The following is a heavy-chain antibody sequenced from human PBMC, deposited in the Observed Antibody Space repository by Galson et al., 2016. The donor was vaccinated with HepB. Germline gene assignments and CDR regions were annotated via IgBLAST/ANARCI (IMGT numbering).Heavy chain of an antibody. D-gene: IGHD3-3*01. J-gene: IGHJ3*02. CDR2: IIPIFGTS. CDR3: ARDRSGVSSGDALEI. V-gene: IGHV1-69*13. CDR1: GGTFRNYA. Sequence: SVKVSCKASGGTFRNYAISWVRQAPGQGLEWMGVIIPIFGTSNFAQKFEGRVTLIADGSTRTAYMELNNLRSEDTAVYYCARDRSGVSSGDALEIWGQETMVTVS.